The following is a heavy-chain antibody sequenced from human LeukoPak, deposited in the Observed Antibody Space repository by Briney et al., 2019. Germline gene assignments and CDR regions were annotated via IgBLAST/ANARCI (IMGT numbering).Heavy chain of an antibody. CDR3: ARDSGGRVYNY. Sequence: PGGSLRLSCAASGFTFSSYALSWVRQAPGKGLEWVSGISGSGGSIYYADSVKGRFTISRDNAKNSLYLQMNSLRAEDTAVYYCARDSGGRVYNYWGQGTLVTVSS. D-gene: IGHD6-13*01. CDR1: GFTFSSYA. CDR2: ISGSGGSI. V-gene: IGHV3-23*01. J-gene: IGHJ4*02.